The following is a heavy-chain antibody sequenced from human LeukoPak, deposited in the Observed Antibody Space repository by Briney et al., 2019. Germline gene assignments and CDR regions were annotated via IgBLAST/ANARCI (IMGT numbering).Heavy chain of an antibody. J-gene: IGHJ6*03. CDR2: ISSSGSTI. CDR1: GFTFSDYY. D-gene: IGHD2/OR15-2a*01. Sequence: AGGSLRLSCAASGFTFSDYYMSWIRQAPGKGLEWVSYISSSGSTIYYADSVKGRFTISRDNAKNSLYLQMNSLRAEDTAVYYCARNRYYYYYYMDVWGKGTTVTISS. V-gene: IGHV3-11*01. CDR3: ARNRYYYYYYMDV.